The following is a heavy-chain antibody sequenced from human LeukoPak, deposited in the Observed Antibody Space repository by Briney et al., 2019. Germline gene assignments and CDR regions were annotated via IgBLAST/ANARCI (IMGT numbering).Heavy chain of an antibody. V-gene: IGHV3-11*01. CDR2: ISASGNII. CDR1: GFTFSDYY. CDR3: ASTLDGYNRAAPFDY. J-gene: IGHJ4*02. D-gene: IGHD5-24*01. Sequence: PGGSLRLSCAASGFTFSDYYLNWIRQAPGKGLEWVSYISASGNIIYYADSVKGRFTISRDNAKNSLYLQMNSLRAEDAAVYYCASTLDGYNRAAPFDYWGQGTLVTVSS.